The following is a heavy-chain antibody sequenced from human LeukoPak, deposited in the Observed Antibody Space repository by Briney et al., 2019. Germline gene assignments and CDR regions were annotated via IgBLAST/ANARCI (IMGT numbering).Heavy chain of an antibody. Sequence: GGSLRLSCAASGFTFSSYSMNWVRQAPGKGLEWVSYISSSSTIYYADSVKGRFTISRDNAKNSLYLQMNSLRAEDTAVYYCARDRAVAGTFGAPFAYWGQGTLVTVSS. D-gene: IGHD6-19*01. V-gene: IGHV3-48*01. CDR1: GFTFSSYS. CDR2: ISSSSTI. J-gene: IGHJ4*02. CDR3: ARDRAVAGTFGAPFAY.